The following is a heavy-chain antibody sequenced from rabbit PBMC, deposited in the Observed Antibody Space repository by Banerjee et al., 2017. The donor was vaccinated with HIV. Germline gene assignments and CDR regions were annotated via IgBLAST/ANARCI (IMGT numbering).Heavy chain of an antibody. Sequence: QSLEESGGDLVKPAASPTPTSTAAAVSFSISSYMCWVRQAPGKGLEWIACIDAGNSSFTCYATWVKGRFTISKTSSTTVTLQMTSLTAADTATYFCARDLAGVIGWNFKLWGPGTLVTVS. J-gene: IGHJ4*01. CDR2: IDAGNSSFT. D-gene: IGHD4-1*01. CDR3: ARDLAGVIGWNFKL. V-gene: IGHV1S40*01. CDR1: AVSFSISSY.